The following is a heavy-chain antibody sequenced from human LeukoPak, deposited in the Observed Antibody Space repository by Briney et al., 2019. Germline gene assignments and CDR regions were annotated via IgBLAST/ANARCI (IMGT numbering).Heavy chain of an antibody. V-gene: IGHV4-34*01. CDR3: TGSKSGDCSSTCCHKNYFDY. CDR1: GGSFSGYY. CDR2: INHSGST. J-gene: IGHJ4*02. Sequence: PSETLSLPCAVYGGSFSGYYSRWIPQPPGKGLKWIGEINHSGSTNYNPSLKSRVTISVDTSKNQVTLNLSSVPAADTAVDYGTGSKSGDCSSTCCHKNYFDYLCQGTRVIVS. D-gene: IGHD2-2*01.